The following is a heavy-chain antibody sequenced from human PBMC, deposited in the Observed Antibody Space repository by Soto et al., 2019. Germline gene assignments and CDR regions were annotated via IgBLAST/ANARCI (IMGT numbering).Heavy chain of an antibody. CDR1: GYTFTSYG. D-gene: IGHD5-12*01. V-gene: IGHV1-18*01. Sequence: AASVKVSCKASGYTFTSYGISWVRQAPGQGLEWMGWISAYNGNTNYAQKLQGRVTMTTDTSTSTAYMELRSLRSDDTAVYYCAREGIGSTTVYYYYGMDVWGQGTTVTVSS. CDR3: AREGIGSTTVYYYYGMDV. CDR2: ISAYNGNT. J-gene: IGHJ6*02.